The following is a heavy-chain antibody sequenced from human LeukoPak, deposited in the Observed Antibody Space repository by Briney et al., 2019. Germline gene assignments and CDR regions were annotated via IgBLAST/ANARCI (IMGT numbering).Heavy chain of an antibody. CDR3: ARDLHDYGDYFGY. V-gene: IGHV3-9*01. D-gene: IGHD4-17*01. J-gene: IGHJ4*02. CDR1: GFTFDDYA. Sequence: HPGRSLRLSCAASGFTFDDYAMHWVRQAPGKGLEWVSGISWNSGSIGYADSVKGRFTISRDNAKNSLYLQMNSLRAEDTAVYYCARDLHDYGDYFGYWGQGTLVTASS. CDR2: ISWNSGSI.